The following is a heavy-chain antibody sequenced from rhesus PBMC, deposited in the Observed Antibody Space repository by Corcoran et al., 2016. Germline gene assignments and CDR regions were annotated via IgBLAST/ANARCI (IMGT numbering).Heavy chain of an antibody. CDR3: TRGSYSSGWYDY. Sequence: QVQLVQSGAEIKQPGASVKRSCKASGYTFTSYYMHWVRQAPGQGLEWIGQITPDHGNKGYAQNFQGRVTITSDTSTSTGYMELSSLRSEDTAVYYCTRGSYSSGWYDYWGQGVLVTVSS. V-gene: IGHV1-180*01. D-gene: IGHD6-31*01. CDR2: ITPDHGNK. J-gene: IGHJ4*01. CDR1: GYTFTSYY.